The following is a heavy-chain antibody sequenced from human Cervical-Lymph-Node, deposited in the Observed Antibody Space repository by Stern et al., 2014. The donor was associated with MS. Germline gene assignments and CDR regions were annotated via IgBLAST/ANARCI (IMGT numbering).Heavy chain of an antibody. CDR2: NIPLIGTS. CDR1: GGTFSTSD. D-gene: IGHD3-10*01. J-gene: IGHJ4*02. V-gene: IGHV1-69*01. Sequence: VQLEESGSEVKKPGSSVKVSCKASGGTFSTSDLNWVRPAPGEGLEWMGGNIPLIGTSKFAPKFQGRVTINADGSTSTVYMELSNLGSDDTAIYYCARDLTMGTSDWGQGTLVTVSS. CDR3: ARDLTMGTSD.